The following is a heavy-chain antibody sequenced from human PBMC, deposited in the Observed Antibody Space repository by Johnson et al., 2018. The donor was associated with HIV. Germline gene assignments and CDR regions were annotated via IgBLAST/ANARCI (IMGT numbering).Heavy chain of an antibody. Sequence: QVQLVESGGGLVQPGGSLRLSCAASGFTFSSYWMHWVRQAPGKGLEWVAFISYDGSNKYYADSVKGRFTISRDSSKTTLYLQLNSLRPEDTAVYYCAKDKTLYGSGTFDAFDIWGQGTMVTVSS. J-gene: IGHJ3*02. CDR3: AKDKTLYGSGTFDAFDI. CDR2: ISYDGSNK. V-gene: IGHV3-30*18. D-gene: IGHD3-10*01. CDR1: GFTFSSYW.